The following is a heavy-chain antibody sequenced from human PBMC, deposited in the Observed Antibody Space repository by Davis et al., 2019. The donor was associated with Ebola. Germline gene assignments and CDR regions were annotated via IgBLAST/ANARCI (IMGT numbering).Heavy chain of an antibody. Sequence: PGGSLRLSCAASGFTFSSYSMNWVRQAPGKGLEWVSSISSSSSYIYYADSVKGRFTISRDNAKNSLYLQMNSLRAEDTAVYYCAKDSTYGDYVREGAFDIWGQGTMVTVSS. CDR1: GFTFSSYS. J-gene: IGHJ3*02. CDR3: AKDSTYGDYVREGAFDI. V-gene: IGHV3-21*01. D-gene: IGHD4-17*01. CDR2: ISSSSSYI.